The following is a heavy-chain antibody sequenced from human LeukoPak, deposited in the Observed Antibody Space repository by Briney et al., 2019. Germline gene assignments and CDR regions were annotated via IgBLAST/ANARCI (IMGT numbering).Heavy chain of an antibody. CDR3: AKAWVIAARHGA. CDR2: ISGSGGST. CDR1: GFTFSTHW. J-gene: IGHJ4*02. D-gene: IGHD6-6*01. Sequence: GGSLRLSCAASGFTFSTHWMHWVRQAPGRGLEWVSAISGSGGSTYYADSVKGRFTVSRDNSKNTLYLQMNSLRAEDTAVYYCAKAWVIAARHGARDQGTLVTVSS. V-gene: IGHV3-23*01.